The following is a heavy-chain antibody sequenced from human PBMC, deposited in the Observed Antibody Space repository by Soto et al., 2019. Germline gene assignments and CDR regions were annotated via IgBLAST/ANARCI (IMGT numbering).Heavy chain of an antibody. CDR2: ISGSGGST. CDR3: AAYYDFWSGYYNYYYYGMDV. CDR1: GFTFSSYA. J-gene: IGHJ6*02. V-gene: IGHV3-23*01. D-gene: IGHD3-3*01. Sequence: GGSLRLSCAASGFTFSSYAMSWVRQAPGKGLEWVSAISGSGGSTYYADSVKGRFTISRDNSKNTLYLQMNSLRAEDTAVYYCAAYYDFWSGYYNYYYYGMDVWGQGTTVTVSS.